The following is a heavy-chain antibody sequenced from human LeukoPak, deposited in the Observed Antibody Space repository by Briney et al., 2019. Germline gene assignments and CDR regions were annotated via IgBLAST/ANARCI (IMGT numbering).Heavy chain of an antibody. J-gene: IGHJ4*02. Sequence: ASVKVSCKASGYTFTSYDINWVRQATGQGLEWMGWMNPNSGNTGYAQKFQGRVTMTRNTSISTAYMELSSLRPEDTAVYYCARASIAVAGFPYYFDYWGQGTLVTVSS. V-gene: IGHV1-8*01. CDR2: MNPNSGNT. D-gene: IGHD6-19*01. CDR1: GYTFTSYD. CDR3: ARASIAVAGFPYYFDY.